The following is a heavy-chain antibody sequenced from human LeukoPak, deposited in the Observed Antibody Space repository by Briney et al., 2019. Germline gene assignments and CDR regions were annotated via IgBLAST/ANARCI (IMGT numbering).Heavy chain of an antibody. D-gene: IGHD3-22*01. V-gene: IGHV3-11*04. CDR2: ISASGAVP. CDR1: GFRFDSFY. J-gene: IGHJ4*02. CDR3: ARSLIVASEDY. Sequence: GGSLRLSCAASGFRFDSFYMDWIRQVPGKGLDYIAFISASGAVPYYAESVKGRFTISRDNAKNSVSLQMNSLSADDTAVYYCARSLIVASEDYWGQGTLVTVSS.